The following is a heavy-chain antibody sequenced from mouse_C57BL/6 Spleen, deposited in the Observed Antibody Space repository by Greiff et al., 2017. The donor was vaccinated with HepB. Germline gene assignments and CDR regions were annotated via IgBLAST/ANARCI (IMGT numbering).Heavy chain of an antibody. CDR2: IYPGSGST. J-gene: IGHJ2*01. D-gene: IGHD2-4*01. Sequence: VQLQQPGAELVKPGASVKMSCKASGYTFTSYWITWVKQRPGQGLEWIGDIYPGSGSTNYNEKFKSKATLTVDKSSSTAYMQLSSLTSEDSAVYYCARFDYDGRLYYWGQGTTLTVSS. CDR3: ARFDYDGRLYY. V-gene: IGHV1-55*01. CDR1: GYTFTSYW.